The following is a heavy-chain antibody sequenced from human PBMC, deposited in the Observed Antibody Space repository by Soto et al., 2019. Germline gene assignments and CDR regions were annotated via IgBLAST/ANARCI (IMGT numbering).Heavy chain of an antibody. V-gene: IGHV3-53*04. CDR1: GFTVSSNY. Sequence: PGGSLRLSCAASGFTVSSNYMSWVRQAPGKGLEWVSVIYSGGSTYYADSVKGRFTISRHNSKNTLYLQMNSLRAEDTAVYYCAADTTYYYYYMDGWGKGTTVTFSS. CDR2: IYSGGST. D-gene: IGHD1-1*01. CDR3: AADTTYYYYYMDG. J-gene: IGHJ6*03.